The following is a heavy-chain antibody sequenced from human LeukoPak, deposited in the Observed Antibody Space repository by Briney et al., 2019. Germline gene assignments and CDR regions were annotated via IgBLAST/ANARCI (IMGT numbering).Heavy chain of an antibody. J-gene: IGHJ6*02. CDR3: ARTHDSSGFSDLYYGMDV. D-gene: IGHD3-22*01. Sequence: VASVKVSCKASGYTFTSYGISWVRQAPGQGLEWMGWISAYNGNTNYAQKLQDRVTMTTDTSTSTAYMELRSLRSDDTAVYYCARTHDSSGFSDLYYGMDVWGQGTTVTVSS. V-gene: IGHV1-18*01. CDR2: ISAYNGNT. CDR1: GYTFTSYG.